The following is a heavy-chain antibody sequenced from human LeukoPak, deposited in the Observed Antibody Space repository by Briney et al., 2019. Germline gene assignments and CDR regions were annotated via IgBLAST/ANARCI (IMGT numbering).Heavy chain of an antibody. CDR3: ARDGALAY. D-gene: IGHD3-3*02. V-gene: IGHV3-7*05. J-gene: IGHJ4*02. CDR1: AFTFSPYW. Sequence: GGSLRLSCATSAFTFSPYWMSWVRQAPGKGLEWVANIKPDGSDKNYVDSVKGRFTISRDNARNSLSLQMGSLSAEDTAVYYCARDGALAYWGQGTLVTVSS. CDR2: IKPDGSDK.